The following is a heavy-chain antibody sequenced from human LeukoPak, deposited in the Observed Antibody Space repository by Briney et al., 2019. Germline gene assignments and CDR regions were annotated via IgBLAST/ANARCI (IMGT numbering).Heavy chain of an antibody. CDR2: IYTSGST. J-gene: IGHJ6*03. CDR3: ARDRDGDNYYYYYMDV. V-gene: IGHV4-61*02. D-gene: IGHD4-17*01. CDR1: GGSISSGSYY. Sequence: PSETLSLTCTVSGGSISSGSYYWSWIRQPAGKGLEWIGRIYTSGSTNYNPSLKSRVTISVDTSKNQFSLKLSSVTAADTAVYYCARDRDGDNYYYYYMDVWGKGTTVTVSS.